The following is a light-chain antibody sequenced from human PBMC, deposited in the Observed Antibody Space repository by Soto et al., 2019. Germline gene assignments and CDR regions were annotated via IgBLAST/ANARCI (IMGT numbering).Light chain of an antibody. V-gene: IGKV4-1*01. Sequence: DIVMTQSPDSLAVSLGERATINCKSSQNVLFSSTNKNYLVWYQQKSGQPPKLLIYWASTRESGVPDRFSGSGSGTDFTLTISSRQPEDVAVYYCQQYYSIPYTFGQGTRLEIK. CDR3: QQYYSIPYT. J-gene: IGKJ2*01. CDR2: WAS. CDR1: QNVLFSSTNKNY.